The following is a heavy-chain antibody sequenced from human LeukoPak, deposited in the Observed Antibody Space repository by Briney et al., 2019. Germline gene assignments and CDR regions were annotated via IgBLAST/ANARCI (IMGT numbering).Heavy chain of an antibody. CDR3: ASEEVAGPAGAFDI. CDR1: GFTFSSYA. J-gene: IGHJ3*02. CDR2: ISYDGSNK. V-gene: IGHV3-30-3*01. Sequence: PGRSLRLSCAASGFTFSSYAMHWVRQAPGKGLEWVAVISYDGSNKYYADSVKGRFTISRDNSKNTLYLQMNSLRAEDTAVYYCASEEVAGPAGAFDIWGQGTMVTVSS. D-gene: IGHD6-13*01.